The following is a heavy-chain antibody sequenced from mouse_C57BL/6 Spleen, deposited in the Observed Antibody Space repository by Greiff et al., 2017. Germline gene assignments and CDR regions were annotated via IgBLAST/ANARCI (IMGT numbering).Heavy chain of an antibody. J-gene: IGHJ2*01. Sequence: EVQLQQSGAELVRPGASVKLSCTASGFNIKDDYMHWVKQRPEQGLEWIGWIDPENGDTEYASKFQGKATITADTSSNTAYLQLSSLTSEDTAVYYCTHYGSIYHWGEGTTLTVSP. CDR3: THYGSIYH. CDR2: IDPENGDT. V-gene: IGHV14-4*01. D-gene: IGHD1-1*01. CDR1: GFNIKDDY.